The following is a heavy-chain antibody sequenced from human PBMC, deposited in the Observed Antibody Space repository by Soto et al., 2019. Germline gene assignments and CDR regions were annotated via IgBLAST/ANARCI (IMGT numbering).Heavy chain of an antibody. D-gene: IGHD3-10*01. Sequence: QVLLVESGGGVVQPGRSLRLSCAGSGFPFTSSGMHWVREGPDKGLEWVAVISYDGSDKYYGDSVKGSFTISRDNSKNMLYLKMNSLRPEATAVYYWFGGQYYFDFRGQGTLVIVSS. CDR3: FGGQYYFDF. CDR2: ISYDGSDK. V-gene: IGHV3-30*03. CDR1: GFPFTSSG. J-gene: IGHJ4*02.